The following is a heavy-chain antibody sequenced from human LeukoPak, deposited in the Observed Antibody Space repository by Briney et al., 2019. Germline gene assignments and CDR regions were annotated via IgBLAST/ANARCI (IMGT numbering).Heavy chain of an antibody. CDR2: ISSSSSYI. CDR3: ARDREGATLNDAFDI. V-gene: IGHV3-21*01. CDR1: GFTFSSYS. Sequence: PGGSLRLSCAASGFTFSSYSMNWLRQAPGEGLEWVSSISSSSSYIYYADSVKGRFTISRDNAKNSLYLQMNSLRAEDTAVYYCARDREGATLNDAFDIWGQGTMVTVSS. D-gene: IGHD1-26*01. J-gene: IGHJ3*02.